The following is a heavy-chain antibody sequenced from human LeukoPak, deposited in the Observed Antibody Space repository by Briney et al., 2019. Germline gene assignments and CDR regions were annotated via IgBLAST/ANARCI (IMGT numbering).Heavy chain of an antibody. CDR2: ISGDGSST. J-gene: IGHJ4*02. Sequence: GGSLRLSCAGSGFTFSSDWMHWVRQAPGKGLVWISRISGDGSSTAYAGSVKGRFSISRDNAKNMLYLQMNSLRAEDTAIYYCSRALGGGTTGWGQGTLVTVS. CDR1: GFTFSSDW. V-gene: IGHV3-74*01. CDR3: SRALGGGTTG. D-gene: IGHD3-3*01.